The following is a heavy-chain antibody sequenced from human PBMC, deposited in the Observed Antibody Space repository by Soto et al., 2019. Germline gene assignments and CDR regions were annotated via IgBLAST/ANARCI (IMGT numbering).Heavy chain of an antibody. J-gene: IGHJ6*02. CDR1: GGSFSGYH. CDR3: AMTESRSYYHSGMDV. Sequence: QVQLQQWGAGLLKPSETLSLTCGVYGGSFSGYHWSWIRQSPGKGLEWIGEIIHSGSTNFNPSLKSRVTISVDTSKNQFSLKLNAVSAADTAVYYWAMTESRSYYHSGMDVWGQGTTVTVSS. V-gene: IGHV4-34*12. CDR2: IIHSGST. D-gene: IGHD3-16*01.